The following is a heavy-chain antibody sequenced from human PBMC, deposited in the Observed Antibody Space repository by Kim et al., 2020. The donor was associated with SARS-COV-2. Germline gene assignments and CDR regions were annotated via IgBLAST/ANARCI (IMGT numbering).Heavy chain of an antibody. D-gene: IGHD3-10*01. CDR1: GGSISSSSYY. CDR2: IYYSGST. J-gene: IGHJ4*02. CDR3: ARRSYYGSGCVDY. V-gene: IGHV4-39*01. Sequence: SETLSLICTVYGGSISSSSYYWGWIRQPPGKGLEWIGSIYYSGSTYYNPSLKSRVTISVDTSKNQFSLKLSSVTAADTAVYYCARRSYYGSGCVDYWGQGTLVTVSS.